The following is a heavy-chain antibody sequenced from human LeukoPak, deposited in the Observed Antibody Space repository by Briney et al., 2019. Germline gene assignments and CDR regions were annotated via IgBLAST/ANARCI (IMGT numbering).Heavy chain of an antibody. J-gene: IGHJ5*02. CDR2: ISYDGSNK. CDR1: GFTFSSYA. CDR3: ARGSYFVRGVMSWFDP. Sequence: PGGSLRLSCAASGFTFSSYAMHWVRQAPGKGLEWVAVISYDGSNKYYADSAKGRFTISRDNSKNTLYLQMNSLRAEDTAVYYCARGSYFVRGVMSWFDPWGQGTLVTVSS. V-gene: IGHV3-30-3*01. D-gene: IGHD3-10*01.